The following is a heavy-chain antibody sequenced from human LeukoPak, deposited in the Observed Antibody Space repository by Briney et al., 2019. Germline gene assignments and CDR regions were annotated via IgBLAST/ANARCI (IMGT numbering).Heavy chain of an antibody. D-gene: IGHD3-10*01. CDR3: ARLVVYYGSGASDFDY. J-gene: IGHJ4*02. Sequence: GGSLRLSCAASGFTFSSYSMNWVRQAPGKGLEWVSSISSSSSYIYYADSMKGRFTISRDNAKNSLYLQMNSLRAEDTAVYYCARLVVYYGSGASDFDYWGQGTLVTVSS. V-gene: IGHV3-21*01. CDR1: GFTFSSYS. CDR2: ISSSSSYI.